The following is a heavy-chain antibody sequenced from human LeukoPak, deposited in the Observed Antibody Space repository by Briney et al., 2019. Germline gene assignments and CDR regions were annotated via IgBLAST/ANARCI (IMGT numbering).Heavy chain of an antibody. Sequence: PGGSLRLPCAASGFTFSSYVMSWVRQAPGKGLEWVSAISGSGGSTYYADSVKGRFTISRDNSKNTLYLQMNSLRAEDTAVYYCAILATSGYSSGWPGYWGQGTLVTVSS. V-gene: IGHV3-23*01. CDR3: AILATSGYSSGWPGY. J-gene: IGHJ4*02. CDR2: ISGSGGST. D-gene: IGHD6-19*01. CDR1: GFTFSSYV.